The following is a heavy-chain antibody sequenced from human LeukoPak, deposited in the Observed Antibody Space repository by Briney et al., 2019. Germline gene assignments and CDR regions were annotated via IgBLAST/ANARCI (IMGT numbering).Heavy chain of an antibody. CDR3: AKQQVARYYGMDV. V-gene: IGHV3-30*18. CDR2: ISHDGSNK. CDR1: GFTFSSYG. J-gene: IGHJ6*02. Sequence: HPGGSLRLSCAASGFTFSSYGMHWVRQAPGKGLEWVAVISHDGSNKYYADSVKGRFTISRDNSKNALYLQMNSLRPEDTAMYYCAKQQVARYYGMDVWGQGTTVIVSS. D-gene: IGHD6-13*01.